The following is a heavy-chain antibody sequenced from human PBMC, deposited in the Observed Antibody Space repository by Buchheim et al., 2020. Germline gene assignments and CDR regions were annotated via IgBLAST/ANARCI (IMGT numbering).Heavy chain of an antibody. CDR3: ARASCSGGSCYSHYYYYGMDV. D-gene: IGHD2-15*01. CDR2: IYHSGST. CDR1: GGSISSSNW. Sequence: QVQLQQWGAGLVKPSETLSLTCAVSGGSISSSNWWSWVRQPPGKGLEWIGEIYHSGSTNYNPSLKSRATISVDKSKNQFSLKLSSVTAADTAVYYCARASCSGGSCYSHYYYYGMDVWGQGTT. J-gene: IGHJ6*02. V-gene: IGHV4-4*02.